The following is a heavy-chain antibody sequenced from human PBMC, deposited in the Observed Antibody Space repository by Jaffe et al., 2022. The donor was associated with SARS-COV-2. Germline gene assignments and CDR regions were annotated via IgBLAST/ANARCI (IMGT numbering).Heavy chain of an antibody. Sequence: QVQLVESGGGVVQPGRSLRLSCAASGFTFSSYAMHWVRQAPGKGLEWVAVISYDGSNKYYADSVKGRFTISRDNSKNTLYLQMNSLRAEDTAVYYCARDLGIAARLSVESNGMDVWGQGTTVTVSS. D-gene: IGHD6-6*01. J-gene: IGHJ6*02. V-gene: IGHV3-30-3*01. CDR1: GFTFSSYA. CDR2: ISYDGSNK. CDR3: ARDLGIAARLSVESNGMDV.